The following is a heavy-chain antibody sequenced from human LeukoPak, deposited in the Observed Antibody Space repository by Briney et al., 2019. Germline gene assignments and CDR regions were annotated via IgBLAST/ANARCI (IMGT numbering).Heavy chain of an antibody. V-gene: IGHV1-18*01. J-gene: IGHJ6*02. D-gene: IGHD3-10*01. CDR1: GYTFTSYG. CDR2: ISAYNGNT. Sequence: ASVKVSCKASGYTFTSYGISWVRQAPGQGREWMGWISAYNGNTKYAQTLQGRVTRTTDTSTSTAYMGRRSRRSDDTAVYYCARERGSFRDYYYGMDVWGQGTTVTVPS. CDR3: ARERGSFRDYYYGMDV.